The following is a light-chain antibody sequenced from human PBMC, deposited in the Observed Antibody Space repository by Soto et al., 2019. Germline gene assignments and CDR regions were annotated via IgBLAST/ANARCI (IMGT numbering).Light chain of an antibody. J-gene: IGKJ2*01. CDR3: QHLDNFQHT. CDR1: QGINKF. CDR2: GAS. V-gene: IGKV1-9*01. Sequence: ILLTQSPSSLSSSVGDRVTITCRASQGINKFLAWYQQRPGKAPQLLVYGASTLQSGVPSRFSGSGSGTDLNLTISSLQPEDFSSYSCQHLDNFQHTFGQRIKLDIK.